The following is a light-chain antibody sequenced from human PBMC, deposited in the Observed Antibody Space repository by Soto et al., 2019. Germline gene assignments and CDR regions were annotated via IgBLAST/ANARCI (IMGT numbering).Light chain of an antibody. CDR1: SSDVGGYNY. Sequence: QSVLTQPDSVSGSPGQSITISCTGTSSDVGGYNYVSWYQQHPGKAPKLMIYEVSNRPSGISNRFSGSRSANTASLTISGLQAEDEADYYCSSYTSSITRVFGTRTKVTVL. V-gene: IGLV2-14*01. J-gene: IGLJ1*01. CDR2: EVS. CDR3: SSYTSSITRV.